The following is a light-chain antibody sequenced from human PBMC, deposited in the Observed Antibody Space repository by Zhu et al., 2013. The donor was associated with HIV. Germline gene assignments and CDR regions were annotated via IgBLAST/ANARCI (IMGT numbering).Light chain of an antibody. J-gene: IGKJ2*01. V-gene: IGKV3-15*01. Sequence: EIVMTQSPATLSVSPGERATLSCKASQSVRSKLAWYQQKPGQAPRLLIYGASTRATGIPARFSGSGSGTEFTLTISSLQSEDFAVYFCQQYNNWPMYTFGQGTKLEIK. CDR2: GAS. CDR3: QQYNNWPMYT. CDR1: QSVRSK.